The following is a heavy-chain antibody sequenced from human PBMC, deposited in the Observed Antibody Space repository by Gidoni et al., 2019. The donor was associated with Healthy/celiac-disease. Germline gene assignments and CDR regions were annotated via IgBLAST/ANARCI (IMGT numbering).Heavy chain of an antibody. D-gene: IGHD1-26*01. CDR1: GFTLSSYA. CDR3: AKDREVGAYHDAFDI. J-gene: IGHJ3*02. V-gene: IGHV3-23*01. Sequence: EVQLLESGGGLVQPGGSLRLACAASGFTLSSYAMSWVRQAPGKWLGWVSAISGSGGSTYYADSVKGRFTISRDNSKNTLYLQMNSLRAEDTAVYYCAKDREVGAYHDAFDIWGQGTMVTVSS. CDR2: ISGSGGST.